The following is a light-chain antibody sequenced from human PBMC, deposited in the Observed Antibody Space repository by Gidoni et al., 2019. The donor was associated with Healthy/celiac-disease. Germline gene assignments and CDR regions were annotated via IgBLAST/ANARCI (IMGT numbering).Light chain of an antibody. Sequence: EIVMTQSPATLSVSPGERATLPCRASQSGSSNLAWYQQKPGQAPRLLIYGASTRATGIPARFSGSGSGTEFTLTISRLPSEDFAVYYCQQYNNLPQTFGQGTKVEIK. CDR2: GAS. V-gene: IGKV3-15*01. J-gene: IGKJ1*01. CDR3: QQYNNLPQT. CDR1: QSGSSN.